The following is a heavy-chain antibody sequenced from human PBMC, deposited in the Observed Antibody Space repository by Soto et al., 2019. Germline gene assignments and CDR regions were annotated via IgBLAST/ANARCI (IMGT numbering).Heavy chain of an antibody. CDR1: GFTFSDYY. V-gene: IGHV3-11*05. D-gene: IGHD3-10*01. CDR3: ARDRGSVIRGVPLDYYGMDV. CDR2: ISGSYSFT. J-gene: IGHJ6*02. Sequence: PGGSLRLSCAASGFTFSDYYMSWIRQAPGKGLEWVSYISGSYSFTRYADSVKGRFTISRDNARSSLYLQMSSLRAEDTAVYYCARDRGSVIRGVPLDYYGMDVWGQGTTVTVSS.